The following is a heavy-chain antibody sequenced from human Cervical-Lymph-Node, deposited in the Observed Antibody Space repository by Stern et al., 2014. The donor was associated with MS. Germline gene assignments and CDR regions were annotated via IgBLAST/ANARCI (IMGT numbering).Heavy chain of an antibody. D-gene: IGHD1-26*01. J-gene: IGHJ5*02. CDR2: IHDSGST. V-gene: IGHV4-61*02. CDR3: ATTRWDLFTWNWFDP. CDR1: GGSISSSGYY. Sequence: VQLEESGPGLVKPSRTLSLTCTVSGGSISSSGYYWSWIRQPADKGLEWIGRIHDSGSTYYNPSLKSRVTISIDTAKNPFSLKLPFETAADTAVYYCATTRWDLFTWNWFDPWGQGTLVTVSS.